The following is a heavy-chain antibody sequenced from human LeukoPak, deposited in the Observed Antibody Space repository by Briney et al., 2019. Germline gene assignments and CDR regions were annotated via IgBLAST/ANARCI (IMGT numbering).Heavy chain of an antibody. CDR2: ISYDESNK. Sequence: GGSLRLSCAASRFTFSNYGMHWVRQAPGKGLEWVAVISYDESNKYYADSVKGRFTISRDNTKKSLYLQMNTLRAEDTAVYYCARFRTAMQLWKGYYFDYWGQGTLVTVSS. CDR3: ARFRTAMQLWKGYYFDY. CDR1: RFTFSNYG. D-gene: IGHD5-18*01. V-gene: IGHV3-30*03. J-gene: IGHJ4*02.